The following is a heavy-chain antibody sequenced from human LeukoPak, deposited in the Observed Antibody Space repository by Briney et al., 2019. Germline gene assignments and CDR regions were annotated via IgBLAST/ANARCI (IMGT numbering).Heavy chain of an antibody. Sequence: PGGSLRLSCAASGFTFSSYGMHWVRQAPGKGLEWVAVIWYDGSNKYNADSVKGRFTISRDNSKSTLYLQMNSLRAEDTAVYYCAKDHPGIAVAGTPDYWGQGTLVTVSS. CDR3: AKDHPGIAVAGTPDY. V-gene: IGHV3-30*02. D-gene: IGHD6-19*01. CDR1: GFTFSSYG. J-gene: IGHJ4*02. CDR2: IWYDGSNK.